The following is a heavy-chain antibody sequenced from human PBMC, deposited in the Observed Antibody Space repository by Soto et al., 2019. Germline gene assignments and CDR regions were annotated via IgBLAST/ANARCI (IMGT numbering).Heavy chain of an antibody. V-gene: IGHV1-2*02. CDR3: ARDQSITMIVVVTNDAFDI. D-gene: IGHD3-22*01. J-gene: IGHJ3*02. CDR1: GYTFTGYY. CDR2: INPNSGGT. Sequence: QVQLVQSGAEVKKPGASVKVSCKASGYTFTGYYMHWVRQAPGQGLEWMGWINPNSGGTNYAQKFQGRVTMTRDTSISTAYMELSRLRSDDTAVYYCARDQSITMIVVVTNDAFDIWGQGTMDTVSS.